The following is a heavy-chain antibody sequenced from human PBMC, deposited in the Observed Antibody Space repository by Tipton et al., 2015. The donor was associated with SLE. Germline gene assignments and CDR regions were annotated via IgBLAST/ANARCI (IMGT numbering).Heavy chain of an antibody. CDR3: ARGKYNWNYDVFDI. CDR1: GNTFTSYY. V-gene: IGHV1-46*01. J-gene: IGHJ3*02. CDR2: INPSGGGP. D-gene: IGHD1-7*01. Sequence: QVQLVQSGAEVKKPGASVKVSCKASGNTFTSYYMHWVRQAPGQGLEWVGIINPSGGGPSYAQKFQGRVTMTRDTSTSTGYMELSSLKSDDTAVYYWARGKYNWNYDVFDIWGQGTMVTVSS.